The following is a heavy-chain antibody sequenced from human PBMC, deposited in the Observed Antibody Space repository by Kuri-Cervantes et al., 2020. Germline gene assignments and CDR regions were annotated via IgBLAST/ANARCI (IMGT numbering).Heavy chain of an antibody. CDR2: IYYSGST. V-gene: IGHV4-31*01. D-gene: IGHD4-17*01. Sequence: SETLSLTCTVSGGSISSGGYYWSWIRQHPGKGLEWIGYIYYSGSTYYNPSLKSLVTISVDTSKNQFSLKLSSVTAADTAVYYCARETRDYGDANYYYYMDVWGKGTTVTVSS. CDR1: GGSISSGGYY. J-gene: IGHJ6*03. CDR3: ARETRDYGDANYYYYMDV.